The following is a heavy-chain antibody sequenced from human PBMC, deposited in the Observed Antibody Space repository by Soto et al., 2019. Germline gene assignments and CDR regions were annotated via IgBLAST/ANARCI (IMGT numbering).Heavy chain of an antibody. CDR1: GFTFSSYG. Sequence: GSLKISCAASGFTFSSYGMHWVRQAPGKGLEWVAVIWYDGSNKYYADSVKGRFTISRDNSKNTLYLQMNSLRAEDTAVYYCARDQGTGYYYYGMDVWGQGTTVTVSS. CDR3: ARDQGTGYYYYGMDV. D-gene: IGHD1-1*01. V-gene: IGHV3-33*01. CDR2: IWYDGSNK. J-gene: IGHJ6*02.